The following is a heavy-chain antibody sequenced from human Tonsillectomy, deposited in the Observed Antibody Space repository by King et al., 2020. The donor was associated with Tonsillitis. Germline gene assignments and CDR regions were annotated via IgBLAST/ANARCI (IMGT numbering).Heavy chain of an antibody. CDR3: AKDIIRYDFWSGSDY. V-gene: IGHV3-9*01. D-gene: IGHD3-3*01. J-gene: IGHJ4*02. Sequence: QLVQSGGGLVQPGRSLRLSCAASGFTFDDYAMHWVRQAPVKGLEWVSGISWNSGIIVHADSVKGRFTISRDNAKNSLYLQMNSLRAEDTALYYCAKDIIRYDFWSGSDYWGQGTLVTVSS. CDR1: GFTFDDYA. CDR2: ISWNSGII.